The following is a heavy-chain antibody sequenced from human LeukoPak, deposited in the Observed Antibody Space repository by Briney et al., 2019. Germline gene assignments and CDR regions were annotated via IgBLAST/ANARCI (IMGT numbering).Heavy chain of an antibody. CDR3: AKDRRLNYYDSSGYYYYYGMDV. J-gene: IGHJ6*02. CDR1: GFTFSSYG. Sequence: PGRSLRLSCAASGFTFSSYGMHWVRQAPGKGLEWVAVISYDGSNKYYADSVKGRFTISRDNSKNTLYLQMNSLRAEDTAVYYCAKDRRLNYYDSSGYYYYYGMDVWDQGTTVTVSS. D-gene: IGHD3-22*01. V-gene: IGHV3-30*18. CDR2: ISYDGSNK.